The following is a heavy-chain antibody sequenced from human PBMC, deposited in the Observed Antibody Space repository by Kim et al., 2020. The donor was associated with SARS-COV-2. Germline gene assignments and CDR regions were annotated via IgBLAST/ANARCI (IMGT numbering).Heavy chain of an antibody. CDR3: AKDLIYDYVWGSPSRGYCFDP. V-gene: IGHV3-23*01. Sequence: GGSLRLSCAASGFTFSSYAMSWVRQAPGKGLEWVSAISGSGGSTYYADSVKGRFTISRDNSKNTLYLQMNSLRAEDTAVYYCAKDLIYDYVWGSPSRGYCFDPWGQGTLVTVSS. J-gene: IGHJ5*02. D-gene: IGHD3-16*01. CDR1: GFTFSSYA. CDR2: ISGSGGST.